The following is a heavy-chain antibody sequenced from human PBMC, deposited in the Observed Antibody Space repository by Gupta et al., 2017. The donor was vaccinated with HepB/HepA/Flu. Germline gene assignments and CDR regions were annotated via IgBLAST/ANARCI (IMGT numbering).Heavy chain of an antibody. CDR3: ARDLGYCSSISCYNWFDP. CDR2: IGSSGSPI. Sequence: QVQVVESGGGLVKPGGCMRLSCAASGFTFRDYDLSWIRAAPGKGLEGVSYIGSSGSPIKYADSVKGRFTISRDNAKNSLYLQMNTLRAEDTAMYYCARDLGYCSSISCYNWFDPWGQGALVTVSS. V-gene: IGHV3-11*04. D-gene: IGHD2-2*01. J-gene: IGHJ5*02. CDR1: GFTFRDYD.